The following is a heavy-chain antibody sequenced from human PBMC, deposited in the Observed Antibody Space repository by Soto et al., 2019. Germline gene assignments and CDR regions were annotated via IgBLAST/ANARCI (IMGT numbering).Heavy chain of an antibody. Sequence: SETLSLTCTVSGGSISSGDYYWSWIRQPPGKGLEWIGYIYYSGSTYYNPSLKSRVTISVDTSKNQFSLKLSSVTAADTAVYYCARAPLAYCGGDCFYYFDYWGQGTLVTVSS. V-gene: IGHV4-30-4*01. J-gene: IGHJ4*02. CDR3: ARAPLAYCGGDCFYYFDY. CDR2: IYYSGST. D-gene: IGHD2-21*02. CDR1: GGSISSGDYY.